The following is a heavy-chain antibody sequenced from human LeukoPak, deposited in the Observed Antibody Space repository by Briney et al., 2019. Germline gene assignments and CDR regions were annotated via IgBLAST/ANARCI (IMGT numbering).Heavy chain of an antibody. V-gene: IGHV3-7*01. CDR1: GFTFSTYS. J-gene: IGHJ4*02. CDR2: IKQDGSEK. Sequence: GGSLRLSCAASGFTFSTYSMNWVRQAPGKGLECVADIKQDGSEKYYVDSVKGRFTISRDNAKNSLYLQMNSLRVEDTAVYYCARGKSGSYGTKGYWGQGTLVTVSS. CDR3: ARGKSGSYGTKGY. D-gene: IGHD1-26*01.